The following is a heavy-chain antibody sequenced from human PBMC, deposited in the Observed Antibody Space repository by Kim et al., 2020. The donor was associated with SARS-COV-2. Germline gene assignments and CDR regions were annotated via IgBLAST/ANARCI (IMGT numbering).Heavy chain of an antibody. CDR2: ISYDGSNK. D-gene: IGHD6-19*01. CDR3: AKDIDSSSGWCTTYYYYYGMDV. J-gene: IGHJ6*02. V-gene: IGHV3-30*18. CDR1: GFTFSSYG. Sequence: GGSLRLSCAASGFTFSSYGMHWVRQAPGKGLEWVAVISYDGSNKYYADSVKGRFTISRDNSKNTLYQQMNSLRAEDTAVYYCAKDIDSSSGWCTTYYYYYGMDVWGQGTTVTVSS.